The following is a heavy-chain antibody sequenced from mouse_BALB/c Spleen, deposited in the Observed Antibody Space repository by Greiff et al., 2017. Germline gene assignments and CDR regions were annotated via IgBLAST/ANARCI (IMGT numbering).Heavy chain of an antibody. CDR2: IYPGDGST. V-gene: IGHV1S56*01. CDR1: GYTFTSYY. CDR3: ARSTAYYFDY. Sequence: VQLQQSGPELVKPGASVKMSCKASGYTFTSYYIHWVKQRPAQGLEWIGWIYPGDGSTKYNEKFKGKTTLTADKSSSTAYMLLSSLTSEDSAIYFCARSTAYYFDYWGQGTTLTVSS. J-gene: IGHJ2*01. D-gene: IGHD1-2*01.